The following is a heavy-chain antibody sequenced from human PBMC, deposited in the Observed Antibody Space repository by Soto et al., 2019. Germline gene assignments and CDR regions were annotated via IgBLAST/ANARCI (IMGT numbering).Heavy chain of an antibody. CDR1: GGTFSSYA. D-gene: IGHD5-12*01. V-gene: IGHV1-69*05. CDR3: ARVGIVATIIDYFDY. Sequence: SVKVSCKASGGTFSSYAIRWVRQAPVQGLEWMGGIIPIFGTANYSQKFQGSVTITTDESTSTAYMELSSLRSEDTAVYDCARVGIVATIIDYFDYWGQGTMVTVSS. CDR2: IIPIFGTA. J-gene: IGHJ4*02.